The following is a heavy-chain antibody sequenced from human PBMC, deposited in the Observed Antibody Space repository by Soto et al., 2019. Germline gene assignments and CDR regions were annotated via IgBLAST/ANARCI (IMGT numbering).Heavy chain of an antibody. Sequence: QVQLQESGPGLVKPSETLSLTCTVSGGSVSSGSYYWSWIRQPPGKGLEWIEYIYYSGSTNYNPSLKSRVTISVDTSKNQFSLKLSSVTAADTAVYYCARDGADSDFWSGYYTAHGGEYGMDVWGQGTTVTVSS. D-gene: IGHD3-3*01. CDR3: ARDGADSDFWSGYYTAHGGEYGMDV. CDR1: GGSVSSGSYY. CDR2: IYYSGST. J-gene: IGHJ6*02. V-gene: IGHV4-61*01.